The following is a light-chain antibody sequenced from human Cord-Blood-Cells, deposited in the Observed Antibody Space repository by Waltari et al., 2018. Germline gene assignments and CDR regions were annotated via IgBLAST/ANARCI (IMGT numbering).Light chain of an antibody. CDR1: QSVSSSY. Sequence: EIVLTQSPGTLSLSPGERATLSCRASQSVSSSYLAWYQQKPGPAPRLLIYGASSRTTGIPDRFSGSGSETDFTLTISRLEPEDFAVYYCQQYGSSRTFGQGTKLEIK. J-gene: IGKJ2*02. CDR2: GAS. CDR3: QQYGSSRT. V-gene: IGKV3-20*01.